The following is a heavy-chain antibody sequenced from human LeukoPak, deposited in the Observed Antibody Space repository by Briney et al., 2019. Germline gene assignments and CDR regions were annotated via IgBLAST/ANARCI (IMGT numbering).Heavy chain of an antibody. D-gene: IGHD3-22*01. CDR1: GFTFSSYA. Sequence: GGSLRLSCAASGFTFSSYAMTWVRQAPGKGLEWVSAISGSGGRTYYADSVKGRFTISRDNSKNTLYLQMNSLRDEDTAVYYCAKEREYYDSSGYSGFDYWGQGTLVTVSS. J-gene: IGHJ4*02. CDR2: ISGSGGRT. V-gene: IGHV3-23*01. CDR3: AKEREYYDSSGYSGFDY.